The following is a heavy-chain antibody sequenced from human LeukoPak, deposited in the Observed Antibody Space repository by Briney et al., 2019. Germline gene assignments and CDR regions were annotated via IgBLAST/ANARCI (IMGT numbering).Heavy chain of an antibody. CDR1: GYTFTSYY. V-gene: IGHV1-46*01. CDR3: ARGTHTVTTLHGMDV. CDR2: INPSGGST. Sequence: ASVKVSCKASGYTFTSYYMHWVRQAPGQGLEWMGIINPSGGSTSYAQKFQGRVTMTRDTSTSTVYMELSSLRSEDTAVYYCARGTHTVTTLHGMDVWGQGTTVTVSS. J-gene: IGHJ6*02. D-gene: IGHD4-17*01.